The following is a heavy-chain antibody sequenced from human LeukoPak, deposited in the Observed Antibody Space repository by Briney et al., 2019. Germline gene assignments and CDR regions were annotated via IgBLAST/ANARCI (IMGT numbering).Heavy chain of an antibody. CDR2: ISSSCSTI. D-gene: IGHD5-18*01. V-gene: IGHV3-48*03. Sequence: GGSLRLSCAASGFTFSSYEMNWVRQAPGKGLEGVSYISSSCSTIYYADSVKGRFTVSRDNAKNSLYLQMNSLRAEDTAVYYCARARSSYGYGDAFDIWGQGTMVTVSS. CDR1: GFTFSSYE. J-gene: IGHJ3*02. CDR3: ARARSSYGYGDAFDI.